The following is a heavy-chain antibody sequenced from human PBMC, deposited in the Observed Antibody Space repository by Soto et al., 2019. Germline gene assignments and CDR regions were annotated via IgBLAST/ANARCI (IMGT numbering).Heavy chain of an antibody. J-gene: IGHJ3*02. D-gene: IGHD3-10*01. CDR1: GYTLTELS. Sequence: ASVKVSCKVSGYTLTELSMHWVRQAPGKGLEWMGGFDPEDGETIYAQKFQGRVTMTEDTSTDKTYMEVNSLRSDDTAVYYCATERMLRGVILAFDIWGQGTMVTVSS. CDR2: FDPEDGET. V-gene: IGHV1-24*01. CDR3: ATERMLRGVILAFDI.